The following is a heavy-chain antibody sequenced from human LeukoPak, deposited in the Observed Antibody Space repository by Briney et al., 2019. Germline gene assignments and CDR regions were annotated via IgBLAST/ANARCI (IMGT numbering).Heavy chain of an antibody. CDR3: ARDRQTGYSSSWYFDY. D-gene: IGHD6-13*01. J-gene: IGHJ4*02. Sequence: GGSLRLSCAASGFTFDDYGMSWVRQAPGKGLEWVSGINWNGSSTGYADSVKGRFTISRDNAKNSLYLQMNSLRAEDTALYYCARDRQTGYSSSWYFDYWGQGTLVTVSS. CDR1: GFTFDDYG. CDR2: INWNGSST. V-gene: IGHV3-20*04.